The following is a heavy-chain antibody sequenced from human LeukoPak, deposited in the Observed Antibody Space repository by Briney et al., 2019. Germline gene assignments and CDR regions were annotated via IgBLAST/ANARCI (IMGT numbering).Heavy chain of an antibody. V-gene: IGHV3-23*01. CDR3: AKHSGIAVAAEDY. J-gene: IGHJ4*02. Sequence: GGSLRLSCAASGFTFSSYAMSWVRQAPGKGLEWVSAISGSGGSIYYADSVKGRFTISRDNSKNTLYLQMNSLRAEDTAVYYCAKHSGIAVAAEDYWGQGTLVTVSS. CDR1: GFTFSSYA. CDR2: ISGSGGSI. D-gene: IGHD6-19*01.